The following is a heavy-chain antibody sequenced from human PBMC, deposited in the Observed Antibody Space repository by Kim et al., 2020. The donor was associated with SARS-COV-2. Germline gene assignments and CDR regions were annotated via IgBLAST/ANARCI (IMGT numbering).Heavy chain of an antibody. D-gene: IGHD2-2*02. CDR3: ARGPTKLILLGYCSSTSCYKGRGTDAFDI. J-gene: IGHJ3*02. CDR1: GGSFSGYY. Sequence: SETLSLTCAVYGGSFSGYYWSWIRQPPGKGLEWIGEINHSGSTSYNPSLKSRVTISVDTSKNQFSLKLSSVTAADTAVYYCARGPTKLILLGYCSSTSCYKGRGTDAFDIWGQGTMVTVSS. V-gene: IGHV4-34*01. CDR2: INHSGST.